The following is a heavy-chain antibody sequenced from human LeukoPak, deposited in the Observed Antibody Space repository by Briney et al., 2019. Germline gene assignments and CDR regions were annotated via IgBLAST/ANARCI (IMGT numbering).Heavy chain of an antibody. J-gene: IGHJ4*02. Sequence: SETLSLTCTVSGVSVSGYYWSWIRQPPGKGLEYIGYIYSSGNTNYNPSLKSRVTISVDTSKNQFSLKLSSVTGADTAGYYCARHSGYFDYWGQGTLVTVSS. D-gene: IGHD3-10*01. CDR3: ARHSGYFDY. CDR1: GVSVSGYY. V-gene: IGHV4-4*09. CDR2: IYSSGNT.